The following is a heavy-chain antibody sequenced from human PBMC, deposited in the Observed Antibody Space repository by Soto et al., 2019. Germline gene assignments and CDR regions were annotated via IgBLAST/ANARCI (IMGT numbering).Heavy chain of an antibody. CDR2: IYYSGST. J-gene: IGHJ5*02. D-gene: IGHD5-18*01. Sequence: SETLSLTCTVSGGSVSSGSYYWSWIRQPPGKGLEWIGYIYYSGSTNYNPSLKSRVTISVDTSKNQFSLKLSSVTAADTAVYYGARGRGYSYGPAGWFDPWGQGTLVTVSS. CDR3: ARGRGYSYGPAGWFDP. V-gene: IGHV4-61*01. CDR1: GGSVSSGSYY.